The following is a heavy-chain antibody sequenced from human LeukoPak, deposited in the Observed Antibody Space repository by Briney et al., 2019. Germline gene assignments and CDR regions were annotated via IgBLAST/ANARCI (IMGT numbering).Heavy chain of an antibody. CDR2: IHYSGST. CDR1: GGSISRYY. D-gene: IGHD3-22*01. Sequence: SETLSLTCTVSGGSISRYYWNWIRQPPGERLEWIGWIHYSGSTAYNPSLESRVTMSVDTSKNRITLKMTSVTAADTATYYCARWGYFDSSGYFVVDYWGQGALVTVSS. J-gene: IGHJ4*02. CDR3: ARWGYFDSSGYFVVDY. V-gene: IGHV4-59*01.